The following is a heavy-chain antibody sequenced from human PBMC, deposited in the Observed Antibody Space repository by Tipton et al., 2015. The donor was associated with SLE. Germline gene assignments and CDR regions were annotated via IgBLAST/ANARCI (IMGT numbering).Heavy chain of an antibody. CDR3: ARTGGRDAFDF. CDR2: IYYTGST. V-gene: IGHV4-31*03. J-gene: IGHJ3*01. CDR1: GGSINSGGYY. D-gene: IGHD2-15*01. Sequence: TLSLTCTVSGGSINSGGYYWTWIRQQSGKGLEWIGYIYYTGSTNYNPSLKSRVTISVDTSKNHFSLKWNSVTAADTAVYYCARTGGRDAFDFWGQGTMVTVSS.